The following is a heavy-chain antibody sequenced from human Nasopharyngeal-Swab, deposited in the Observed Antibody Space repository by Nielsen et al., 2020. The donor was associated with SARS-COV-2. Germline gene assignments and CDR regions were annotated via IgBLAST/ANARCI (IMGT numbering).Heavy chain of an antibody. CDR2: INHSGST. V-gene: IGHV4-34*01. D-gene: IGHD3-22*01. Sequence: SETLSLTCAAYGGSFSGYYWSWIRQPPGKGLEWIGEINHSGSTNYNPSLKSRVTISVETSKNQFSLKLSSVTAADTAVYYCARARYYDSSGYGGYYYYGMDVWGQGTTVTVSS. CDR1: GGSFSGYY. J-gene: IGHJ6*02. CDR3: ARARYYDSSGYGGYYYYGMDV.